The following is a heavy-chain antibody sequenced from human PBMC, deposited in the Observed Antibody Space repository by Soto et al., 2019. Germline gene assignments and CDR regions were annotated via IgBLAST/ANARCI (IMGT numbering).Heavy chain of an antibody. J-gene: IGHJ6*02. D-gene: IGHD6-6*01. V-gene: IGHV4-34*01. CDR2: INHSGST. Sequence: QVQLQQCGAGLLKPSETLSLTCAVYGGSFSGYYWSWIRQPPGKGLEWLGEINHSGSTTYNPSLKSRVTISVDTSKNQFSLKLSSVTAADTAVYYCARGSNYYYYGMDVWGQGTTVTVSS. CDR1: GGSFSGYY. CDR3: ARGSNYYYYGMDV.